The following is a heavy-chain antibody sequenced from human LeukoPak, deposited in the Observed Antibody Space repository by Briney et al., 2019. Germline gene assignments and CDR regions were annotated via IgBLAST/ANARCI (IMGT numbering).Heavy chain of an antibody. CDR3: ARNSGYSLGY. V-gene: IGHV4-30-2*01. CDR1: GGSISSGGYS. Sequence: SETLSLTCAVSGGSISSGGYSWSWIRRPPGKGLEWIGYIYHSESTYYNPSVKSRVTRSVDRSKNQFSLKLSSVAAADTAVYYCARNSGYSLGYWGQGTLVTVSS. CDR2: IYHSEST. J-gene: IGHJ4*02. D-gene: IGHD6-13*01.